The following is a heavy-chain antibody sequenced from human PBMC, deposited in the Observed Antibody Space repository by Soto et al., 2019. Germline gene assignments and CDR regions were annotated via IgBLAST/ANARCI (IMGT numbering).Heavy chain of an antibody. V-gene: IGHV3-74*01. D-gene: IGHD5-12*01. CDR3: ARVPTGGYDWN. J-gene: IGHJ4*02. CDR2: INSDGSTT. Sequence: EVRLVESGGGLVQPGGSLRLSCAASGFTFSSYWMHWVRQAPGKGLVWVSRINSDGSTTNYADPVKGRFTISRDNAKNTLYLQMNSLRAEDTAVYYCARVPTGGYDWNWGQGTLVTVSS. CDR1: GFTFSSYW.